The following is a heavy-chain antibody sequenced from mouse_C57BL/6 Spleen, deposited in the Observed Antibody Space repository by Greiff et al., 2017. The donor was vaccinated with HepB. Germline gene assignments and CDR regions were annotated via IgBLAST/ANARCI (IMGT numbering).Heavy chain of an antibody. CDR3: AKPHYGSSLYWYFDV. CDR1: GFSLTSYG. D-gene: IGHD1-1*01. CDR2: IWRGGST. V-gene: IGHV2-5*01. Sequence: VQLQQSGPGLVQPSQSLSITCTVSGFSLTSYGVHWVRQSPGKGLEWLGVIWRGGSTDYNAAFMSRLSITKDNSKSQVFFKMNSLQADDTAIYYCAKPHYGSSLYWYFDVWGTGTTVTVSS. J-gene: IGHJ1*03.